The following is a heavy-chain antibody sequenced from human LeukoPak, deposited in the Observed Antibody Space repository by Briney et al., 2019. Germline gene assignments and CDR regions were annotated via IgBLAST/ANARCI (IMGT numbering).Heavy chain of an antibody. D-gene: IGHD3-3*01. CDR2: IKHDGSEK. CDR1: GFIFTNYF. J-gene: IGHJ4*02. V-gene: IGHV3-7*01. CDR3: TTDRGWRTSGYYLYYFED. Sequence: GGSLRLSCAASGFIFTNYFMSWVRQAPGKGLEWVASIKHDGSEKYYVDPVRGRFTISRDNTMNSLYLQMSSLRAEDTAVYYCTTDRGWRTSGYYLYYFEDWGQGTLVTYSS.